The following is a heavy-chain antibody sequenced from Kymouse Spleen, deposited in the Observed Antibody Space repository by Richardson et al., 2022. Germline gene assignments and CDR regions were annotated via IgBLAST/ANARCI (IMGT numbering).Heavy chain of an antibody. D-gene: IGHD1-7*01. CDR1: GFTFSSYW. Sequence: EVQLVESGGGLVQPGGSLRLSCAASGFTFSSYWMHWVRQAPGKGLVWVSRINSDGSSTSYADSVKGRFTISRDNAKNTLYLQMNSLRAEDTAVYYCARDGNWNYFYYYYYGMDVWGQGTTVTVSS. CDR3: ARDGNWNYFYYYYYGMDV. CDR2: INSDGSST. J-gene: IGHJ6*02. V-gene: IGHV3-74*01.